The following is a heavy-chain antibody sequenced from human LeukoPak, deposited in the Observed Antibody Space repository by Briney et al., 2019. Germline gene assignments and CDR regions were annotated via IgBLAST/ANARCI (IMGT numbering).Heavy chain of an antibody. Sequence: SGPALVKPTQTLTLTCTFSGFSLSTSGMCVSWIRQPPGKALEWLARIDWDDDKYYSTSLKTRLTIPTDTPKNQVVLTMTNMDPVDTATYYCARISSLGYCSGGSCYSGYYFDYWGRGTLVTVSS. J-gene: IGHJ4*02. D-gene: IGHD2-15*01. CDR3: ARISSLGYCSGGSCYSGYYFDY. CDR2: IDWDDDK. V-gene: IGHV2-70*11. CDR1: GFSLSTSGMC.